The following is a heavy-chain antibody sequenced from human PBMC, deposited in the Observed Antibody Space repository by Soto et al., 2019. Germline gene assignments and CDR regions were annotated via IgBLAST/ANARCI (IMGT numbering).Heavy chain of an antibody. D-gene: IGHD2-2*02. CDR1: GFTFSSYA. J-gene: IGHJ5*02. CDR2: ISGSGGST. CDR3: AKVGVPADIFGSGNWFDP. V-gene: IGHV3-23*01. Sequence: PGGSLRLSCAASGFTFSSYAMSWVRQAPGKGLEWVSAISGSGGSTYYADSVKGRFTISRDNSKNTLYLQMNSLRAEDTAVYYCAKVGVPADIFGSGNWFDPWGQGTLVTVSS.